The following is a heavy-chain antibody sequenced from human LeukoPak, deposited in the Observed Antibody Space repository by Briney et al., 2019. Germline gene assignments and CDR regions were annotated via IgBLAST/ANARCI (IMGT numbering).Heavy chain of an antibody. V-gene: IGHV4-61*08. Sequence: SETLSLTCTVSGGSISSGGYYWSWIRQPPGKGLEWIGYIHYSGTTNCNPSLKNRVTLSLDTSNNQFPLNLNSVTAADTAVYYCARMGGYSGYATHWGQGTLVTVSS. J-gene: IGHJ4*02. D-gene: IGHD5-12*01. CDR2: IHYSGTT. CDR1: GGSISSGGYY. CDR3: ARMGGYSGYATH.